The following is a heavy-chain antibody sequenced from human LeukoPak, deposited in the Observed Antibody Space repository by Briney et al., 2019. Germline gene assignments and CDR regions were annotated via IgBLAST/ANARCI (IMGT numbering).Heavy chain of an antibody. CDR3: ARGRNIVEAIGVNY. CDR1: GYTFTSYD. V-gene: IGHV1-8*01. CDR2: MNPNSGNT. J-gene: IGHJ4*02. Sequence: ASVKVSCKASGYTFTSYDINWVRQATGQGLEWMGWMNPNSGNTGYAQKFQGRVTMTRNTSISTAYMELSSLRSEDTAVYYCARGRNIVEAIGVNYWGQGTLVTVSS. D-gene: IGHD1-26*01.